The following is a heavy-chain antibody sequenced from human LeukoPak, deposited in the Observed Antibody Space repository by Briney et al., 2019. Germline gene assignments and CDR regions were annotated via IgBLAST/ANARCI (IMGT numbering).Heavy chain of an antibody. J-gene: IGHJ6*03. CDR2: ISAYNGNT. V-gene: IGHV1-18*01. D-gene: IGHD3-3*01. CDR1: GYTFTSYG. Sequence: ASVKVPCKASGYTFTSYGISWVRQAPGQGLEWMGWISAYNGNTNYAQKLQGRVTMTTDTSTSTAYMELRSLRSDDTAVYYCARGAGVYYYYYYYMDVWGEGPTVTVSS. CDR3: ARGAGVYYYYYYYMDV.